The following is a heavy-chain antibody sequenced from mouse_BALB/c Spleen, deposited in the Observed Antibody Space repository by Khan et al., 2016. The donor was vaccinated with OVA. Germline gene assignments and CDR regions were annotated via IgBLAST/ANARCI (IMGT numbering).Heavy chain of an antibody. V-gene: IGHV9-3-1*01. D-gene: IGHD2-10*01. CDR1: GHTFTNYG. J-gene: IGHJ4*01. CDR2: INTHTGES. Sequence: QIQLVQSGPELKKPGETVKISCKASGHTFTNYGMNWVKQAPGKGLKWMGWINTHTGESTYADGFNGRFAFSLETSASTAFLQINNLTNEDTATYFCARPPYFSYVLDNWGQGTSVTVSS. CDR3: ARPPYFSYVLDN.